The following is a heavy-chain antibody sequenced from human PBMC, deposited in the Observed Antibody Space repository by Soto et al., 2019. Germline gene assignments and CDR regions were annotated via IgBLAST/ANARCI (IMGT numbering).Heavy chain of an antibody. CDR2: IYHSGST. V-gene: IGHV4-4*02. D-gene: IGHD3-16*01. CDR1: GGSISSSNW. J-gene: IGHJ4*02. Sequence: LTCAVSGGSISSSNWWSWFSQPPGKGLECIGEIYHSGSTNYNPSLKSRVTILVQKSKNQFSLKLSSVTAADTDVYYCARVALYADLDYWGQGTLLP. CDR3: ARVALYADLDY.